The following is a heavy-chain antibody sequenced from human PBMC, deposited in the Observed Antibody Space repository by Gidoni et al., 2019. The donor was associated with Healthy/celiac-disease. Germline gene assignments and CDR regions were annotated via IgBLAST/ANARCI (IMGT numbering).Heavy chain of an antibody. CDR2: ISYDGSNK. Sequence: QVQLVESGGGVVQPGRSLRLSCAASGFTFSSYGMQWVRQAPGKGLEWVAVISYDGSNKYYADSVKGRFTISRDNSKNTLYLQMNSLRAEDTAVYYCAKDSIGYCSGGSCYHDGMDVWGQGTTVTVSS. V-gene: IGHV3-30*18. CDR3: AKDSIGYCSGGSCYHDGMDV. D-gene: IGHD2-15*01. CDR1: GFTFSSYG. J-gene: IGHJ6*02.